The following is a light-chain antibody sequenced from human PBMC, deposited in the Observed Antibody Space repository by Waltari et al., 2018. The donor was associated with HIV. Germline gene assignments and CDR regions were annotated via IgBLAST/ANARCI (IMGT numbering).Light chain of an antibody. CDR1: SRDVGYYNR. Sequence: QSALTQHPSVSGSPAQPVTISCTGTSRDVGYYNRVSWYHQPPGTAPKLMIFEVSNRPSGVPDRFSGSKSDNTASLTISGLQAEDEADYYCSSYTSSNTWVFGGGTKLTVL. J-gene: IGLJ3*02. CDR2: EVS. CDR3: SSYTSSNTWV. V-gene: IGLV2-18*02.